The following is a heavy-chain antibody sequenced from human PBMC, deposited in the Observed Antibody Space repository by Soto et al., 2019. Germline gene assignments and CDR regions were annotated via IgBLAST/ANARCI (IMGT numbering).Heavy chain of an antibody. Sequence: QVQLVQSGAEVKKPGASVKVSCKASGYTFTSYDINWVRQATGQGLEWMGWMNRDSGTTGYAQKFQGRVTMTRNTSITTAYMELSSLRSEDTAVYYCAREISGSCRFDYWGQGTLVTVSS. CDR3: AREISGSCRFDY. V-gene: IGHV1-8*01. CDR1: GYTFTSYD. J-gene: IGHJ4*02. D-gene: IGHD1-26*01. CDR2: MNRDSGTT.